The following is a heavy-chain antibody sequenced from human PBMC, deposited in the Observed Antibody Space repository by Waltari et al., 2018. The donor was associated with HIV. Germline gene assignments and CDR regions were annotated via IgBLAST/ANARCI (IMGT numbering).Heavy chain of an antibody. CDR3: ARDYWYYYDSSFDAFDI. CDR2: ISSSSITI. CDR1: GFTFSSYS. D-gene: IGHD3-22*01. Sequence: EVQLVESGGGLVQPGGSLRLSCAASGFTFSSYSMNWVRQAPGKGLEWVSDISSSSITIYYADSVKGRFTISRDNAKNSLYLQMNSLRAEDTAVYYCARDYWYYYDSSFDAFDIWGQGTMVTVSS. J-gene: IGHJ3*02. V-gene: IGHV3-48*01.